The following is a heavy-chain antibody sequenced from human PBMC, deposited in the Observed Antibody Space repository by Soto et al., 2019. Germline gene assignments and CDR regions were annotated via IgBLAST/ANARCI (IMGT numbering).Heavy chain of an antibody. V-gene: IGHV1-8*01. J-gene: IGHJ6*03. CDR1: GYTFTSYD. CDR3: ARGYYYYYMDV. CDR2: MNPNSGNT. Sequence: ASVKVSCKASGYTFTSYDINWVRQATGQGLEWMGWMNPNSGNTGYAQKFQGRVNMTMNTSISTAYMELSSLRSEDTAVYYCARGYYYYYMDVWGKGTTVTVSS.